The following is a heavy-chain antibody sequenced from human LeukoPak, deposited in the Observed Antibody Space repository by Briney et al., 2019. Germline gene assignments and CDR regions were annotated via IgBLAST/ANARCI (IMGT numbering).Heavy chain of an antibody. J-gene: IGHJ4*02. CDR3: ARSRGSIWSGYYFDY. Sequence: LVKVSCKASGGTFSSYAISWVRQAPGQGLEWIGGIIPIFGTANYAQKFQGRVTITTDESTSTAYMELSSLRSEDTAVYYCARSRGSIWSGYYFDYWGQGILVTVSS. V-gene: IGHV1-69*05. CDR2: IIPIFGTA. D-gene: IGHD3-3*01. CDR1: GGTFSSYA.